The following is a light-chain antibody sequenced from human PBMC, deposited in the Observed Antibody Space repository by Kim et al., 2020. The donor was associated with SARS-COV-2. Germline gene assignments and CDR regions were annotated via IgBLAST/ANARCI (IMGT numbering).Light chain of an antibody. Sequence: YELTQPPSVSVSPGQTASITCSGDKLGDKYSCWYHQKPGQSPVLVIYQDNKRPSGIPERFSGSNSGNTATLTISGTQAMDEADYYCQAWDSSTVVFGGGTQLTVL. CDR1: KLGDKY. V-gene: IGLV3-1*01. CDR2: QDN. CDR3: QAWDSSTVV. J-gene: IGLJ2*01.